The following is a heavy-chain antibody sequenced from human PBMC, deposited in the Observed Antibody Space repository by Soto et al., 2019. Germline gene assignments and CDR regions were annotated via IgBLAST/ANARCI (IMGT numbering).Heavy chain of an antibody. J-gene: IGHJ4*02. Sequence: GGSLRLSCAASGFTFSSYAMSWVRQAPGKGLEWVSAISGSGGSTYYADSVKGRFTISRDNSKNTLYLQMNSLRAEDTAVYYCATGGYCSGGSCYEFDYWGQGTLVTVSS. D-gene: IGHD2-15*01. V-gene: IGHV3-23*01. CDR2: ISGSGGST. CDR3: ATGGYCSGGSCYEFDY. CDR1: GFTFSSYA.